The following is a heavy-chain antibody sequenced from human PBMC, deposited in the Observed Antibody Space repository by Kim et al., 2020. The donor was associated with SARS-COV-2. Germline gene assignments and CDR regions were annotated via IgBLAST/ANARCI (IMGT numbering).Heavy chain of an antibody. V-gene: IGHV4-34*01. D-gene: IGHD6-19*01. CDR2: INHSGST. Sequence: SFSGYYWSWIRQPPGKGLEWIGEINHSGSTNYNPSLKSRVTISVDTSKNQFSLKLSSVTAADTAVYYCARAIAVAGTYGANWFDPWGQGTLAT. CDR3: ARAIAVAGTYGANWFDP. CDR1: SFSGYY. J-gene: IGHJ5*02.